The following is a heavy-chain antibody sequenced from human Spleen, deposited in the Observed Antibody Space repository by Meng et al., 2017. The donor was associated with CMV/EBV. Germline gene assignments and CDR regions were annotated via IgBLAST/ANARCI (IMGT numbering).Heavy chain of an antibody. V-gene: IGHV1-18*01. Sequence: ASVKVSCKASGYTFASYGIHWVRQAPGQGLEWMGWISLDSGNTDVAQKLQGRVALTADRSTSTVYMELRSLRSDDTAVYYCARSPGPGHYGMDVWGQGTTVTVSS. CDR3: ARSPGPGHYGMDV. J-gene: IGHJ6*02. CDR1: GYTFASYG. CDR2: ISLDSGNT.